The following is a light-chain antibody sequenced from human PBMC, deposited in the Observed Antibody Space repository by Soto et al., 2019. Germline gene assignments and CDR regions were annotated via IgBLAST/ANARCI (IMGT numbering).Light chain of an antibody. J-gene: IGKJ1*01. V-gene: IGKV3-20*01. CDR1: QSVTSNY. CDR2: GAS. CDR3: QHYVTSLTT. Sequence: EIVLTQSPGTLSLSPGERATLSCGASQSVTSNYLAWYQQKPGQAPRLLIFGASIRVTGIPDRFIGGGSGTDFTLTISRLEPEDFAVYYCQHYVTSLTTFGQGTKVEVK.